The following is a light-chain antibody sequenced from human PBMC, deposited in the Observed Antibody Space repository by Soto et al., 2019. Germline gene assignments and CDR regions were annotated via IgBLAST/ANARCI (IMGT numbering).Light chain of an antibody. CDR3: QQYYNWPRT. CDR1: QSVSSN. J-gene: IGKJ5*01. V-gene: IGKV3-15*01. CDR2: GAS. Sequence: EIVMTQSPATLSVSPGERATLSCRASQSVSSNLALYQQKPGQAHRLLIYGASTRATGIPARFSGSGSGTEFTLTINSLQAEDCAVYYCQQYYNWPRTFGQGTRLEI.